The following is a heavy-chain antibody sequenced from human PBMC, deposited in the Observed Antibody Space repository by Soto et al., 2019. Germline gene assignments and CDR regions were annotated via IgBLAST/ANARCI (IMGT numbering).Heavy chain of an antibody. D-gene: IGHD3-9*01. CDR1: GGSITSSDYY. CDR3: ARPGFYRNWFDP. J-gene: IGHJ5*02. V-gene: IGHV4-39*01. CDR2: GFYTGST. Sequence: SETLSLTCTVSGGSITSSDYYWGWIRQPPGKGLEWIASGFYTGSTYYNPSLKSRVPISVDTSNNQYSLKLSSVTAADTAVYYCARPGFYRNWFDPWGQGTLVTVSS.